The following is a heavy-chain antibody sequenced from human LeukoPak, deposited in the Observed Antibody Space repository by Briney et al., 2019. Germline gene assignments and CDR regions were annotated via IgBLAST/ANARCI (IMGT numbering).Heavy chain of an antibody. CDR1: GFTFSNYY. CDR2: TNQGGSDK. D-gene: IGHD3-10*01. V-gene: IGHV3-7*05. CDR3: ARTGNSESGS. J-gene: IGHJ4*02. Sequence: GVSVRLSCAASGFTFSNYYMSWVRQAPGQGLEWVANTNQGGSDKYYVDSVKGRFTISRDNAKNSLYLQMNSLRAEDTAVYYCARTGNSESGSWGQGTLVTVCS.